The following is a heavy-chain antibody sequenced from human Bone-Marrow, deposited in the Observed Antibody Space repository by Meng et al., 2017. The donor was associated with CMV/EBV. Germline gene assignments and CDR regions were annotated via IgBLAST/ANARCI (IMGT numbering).Heavy chain of an antibody. V-gene: IGHV3-21*01. Sequence: GESLKISCAASGFTFSSYRINWVRQAPGKGLEWVASISSTSAYIYYAESVEGRFIISRDNAKSSLYLTMDNLAVEDTAVYYCATGATLYYWAQGTLVTVSS. D-gene: IGHD3-10*01. CDR2: ISSTSAYI. CDR3: ATGATLYY. CDR1: GFTFSSYR. J-gene: IGHJ4*02.